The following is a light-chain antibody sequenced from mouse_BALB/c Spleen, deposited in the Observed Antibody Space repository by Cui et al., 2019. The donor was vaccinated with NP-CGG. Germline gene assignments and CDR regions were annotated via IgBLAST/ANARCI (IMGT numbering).Light chain of an antibody. CDR2: GTN. CDR3: ALWYSNHWV. Sequence: QAVVIQESAPTTSPGETVTLTCRSSTGAVTTSNYANWVQEKPVHLFTGLIGGTNNRVPGVPARFSGSLIGDKAALTITGAQTEDEAIYFCALWYSNHWVFGGGTKLTVL. CDR1: TGAVTTSNY. J-gene: IGLJ1*01. V-gene: IGLV1*01.